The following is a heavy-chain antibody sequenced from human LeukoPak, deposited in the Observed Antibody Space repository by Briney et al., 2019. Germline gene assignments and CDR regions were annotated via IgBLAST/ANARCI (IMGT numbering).Heavy chain of an antibody. Sequence: SETLSLICSVSSYSINSNYYWSWIRQPPGKGLEWIGEINHRGSTNYNPSLKSRVTISVDTSRNSFSLELSSVTAADTAVYYCARVGYCGGDCYPFDYWGQGTLTTISS. CDR3: ARVGYCGGDCYPFDY. J-gene: IGHJ4*02. CDR1: SYSINSNYY. V-gene: IGHV4-34*01. CDR2: INHRGST. D-gene: IGHD2-21*02.